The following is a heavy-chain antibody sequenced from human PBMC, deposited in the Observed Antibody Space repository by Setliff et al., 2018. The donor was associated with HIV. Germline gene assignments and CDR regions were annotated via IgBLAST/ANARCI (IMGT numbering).Heavy chain of an antibody. CDR2: ISSDGNYE. CDR3: AREEQWLAYYFDY. Sequence: GGSLRLSCAASGFIFSAYNMHWARQAPGKGLEWVTFISSDGNYEIYADSVKGRFTVSRDNSKNTVYLQVNSLRPEDTAVYYCAREEQWLAYYFDYWGQGTLVTVSS. CDR1: GFIFSAYN. D-gene: IGHD6-19*01. J-gene: IGHJ4*02. V-gene: IGHV3-30*02.